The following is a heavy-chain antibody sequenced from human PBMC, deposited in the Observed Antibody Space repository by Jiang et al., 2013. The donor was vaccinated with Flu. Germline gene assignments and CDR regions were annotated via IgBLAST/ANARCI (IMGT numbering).Heavy chain of an antibody. D-gene: IGHD3-3*01. V-gene: IGHV3-33*01. Sequence: VQLLESGGGVVQPGRSLRLSCAASGFTFSSYGMHWVRQAPGKGLEWVAVIWYDGSNKYYADSVKGRFTISRDNSKNTLYLQMNSLRAEDTAVYYCARDTPGPYYDFWSGYHDDAFDIWGQGTMVTVSS. CDR3: ARDTPGPYYDFWSGYHDDAFDI. J-gene: IGHJ3*02. CDR2: IWYDGSNK. CDR1: GFTFSSYG.